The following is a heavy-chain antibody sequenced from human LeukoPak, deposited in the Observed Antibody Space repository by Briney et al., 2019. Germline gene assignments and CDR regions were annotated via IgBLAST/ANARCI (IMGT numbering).Heavy chain of an antibody. CDR3: ARNMEGYDFWSGYYTFFDY. Sequence: TSETLSLTCTVSGGSISSYYWSWIRQPPGKGLEWIGYIYYSVSTNYNPSLKSRVTISVDTSKNQFSLKLSSVTAADTAVYYCARNMEGYDFWSGYYTFFDYWGQGTLVTVSS. D-gene: IGHD3-3*01. CDR2: IYYSVST. V-gene: IGHV4-59*01. CDR1: GGSISSYY. J-gene: IGHJ4*02.